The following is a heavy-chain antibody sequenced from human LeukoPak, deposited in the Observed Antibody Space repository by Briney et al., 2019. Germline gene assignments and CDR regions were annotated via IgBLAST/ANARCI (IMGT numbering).Heavy chain of an antibody. D-gene: IGHD3-16*02. Sequence: GGSLRLSCAAPGFTFSSYWMSWVRQAPGKGLEWVGRIKSKTDGGTTDYAAPVKGRFTISRDDSKNTLYLQMNSLKTEDTAVYYCTGAFYYDYLWGSYRYYLFDHWGQGTLVTVSS. J-gene: IGHJ4*02. V-gene: IGHV3-15*01. CDR3: TGAFYYDYLWGSYRYYLFDH. CDR2: IKSKTDGGTT. CDR1: GFTFSSYW.